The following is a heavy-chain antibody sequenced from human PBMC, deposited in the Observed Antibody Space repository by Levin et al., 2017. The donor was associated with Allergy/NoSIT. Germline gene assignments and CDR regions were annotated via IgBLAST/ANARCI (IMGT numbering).Heavy chain of an antibody. Sequence: GGSLRLSCTASGFTVSTTYMSWVRQAPGKGLEWVSVFYSGDNTYYADSVKGRFTISRDNSKNTLYLQMNSLRAEDTAVYYCARRDYDTSSYYIFDYWGQGTLVTVSS. CDR2: FYSGDNT. D-gene: IGHD3-22*01. CDR3: ARRDYDTSSYYIFDY. V-gene: IGHV3-53*01. J-gene: IGHJ4*02. CDR1: GFTVSTTY.